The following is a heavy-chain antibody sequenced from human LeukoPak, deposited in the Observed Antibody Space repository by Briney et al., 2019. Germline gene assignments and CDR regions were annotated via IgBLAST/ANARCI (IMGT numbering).Heavy chain of an antibody. CDR1: GDSAAFKW. V-gene: IGHV5-51*01. CDR3: AGREGFSDTRNWFDP. J-gene: IGHJ5*02. D-gene: IGHD3-3*02. Sequence: GESLTISCTFSGDSAAFKWIAWVRQMPGRGLEWMGIIYSGDSDTRYSPSFQGQVSISVDKSIYTAYLQWNSLKASDTAIYYCAGREGFSDTRNWFDPWGQGTLVTVSS. CDR2: IYSGDSDT.